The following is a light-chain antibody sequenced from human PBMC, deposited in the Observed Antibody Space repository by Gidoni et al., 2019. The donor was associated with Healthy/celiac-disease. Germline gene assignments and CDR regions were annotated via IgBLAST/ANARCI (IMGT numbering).Light chain of an antibody. V-gene: IGLV1-47*01. J-gene: IGLJ1*01. CDR2: RNN. Sequence: QSVLTQPPSASGTPGQRVTISCSGSSSNIGSNYVYWYQQLPGTAPKLLIYRNNQRPSGFPDRFSGSKSGTSASLAISGLRSEDEADYYCAAWDDSLSGPVFGTGTKVTVL. CDR3: AAWDDSLSGPV. CDR1: SSNIGSNY.